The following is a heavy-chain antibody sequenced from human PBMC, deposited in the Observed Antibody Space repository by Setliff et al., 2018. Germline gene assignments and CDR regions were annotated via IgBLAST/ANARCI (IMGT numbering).Heavy chain of an antibody. CDR3: AREGVDTRSSTDYRYYMDV. D-gene: IGHD5-18*01. J-gene: IGHJ6*03. CDR2: TIPMFGTT. Sequence: ASVKVSCKASGYNFISYGISWVRQAPGQGLDWMGGTIPMFGTTEYAQKFHGRVTIITDESTSTAYMELSSLTSDDTAVYYCAREGVDTRSSTDYRYYMDVWGKGTTVTVSS. CDR1: GYNFISYG. V-gene: IGHV1-69*05.